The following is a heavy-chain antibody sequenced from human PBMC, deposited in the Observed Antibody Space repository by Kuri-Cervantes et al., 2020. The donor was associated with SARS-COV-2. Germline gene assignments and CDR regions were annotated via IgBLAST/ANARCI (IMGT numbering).Heavy chain of an antibody. V-gene: IGHV1-69*13. J-gene: IGHJ3*02. CDR2: IIPIFGTA. CDR1: GGTFSSYA. D-gene: IGHD2-2*02. Sequence: SVKVSCKASGGTFSSYAISWVRQAPGQGLEWMGRIIPIFGTANYAQKFQGRVTITADESTSTAYMELSSLRSEDTAVYYCAKMGIGSSTSCYTEPCKGRDAFDIWGQGTMVTVSS. CDR3: AKMGIGSSTSCYTEPCKGRDAFDI.